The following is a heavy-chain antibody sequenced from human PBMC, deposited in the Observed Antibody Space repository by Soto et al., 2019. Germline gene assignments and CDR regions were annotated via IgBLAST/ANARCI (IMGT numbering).Heavy chain of an antibody. Sequence: GASVKVSCKASGGTFSSYAISWVRQAPGQGLEWMGGIIPIFGTANYAQKFQGRVTITADESTSTAYMELSSLRSEDTAVYYCAGEGYCSSTSCSSLPFDYWGQGTLVTVSS. CDR3: AGEGYCSSTSCSSLPFDY. J-gene: IGHJ4*02. V-gene: IGHV1-69*13. CDR2: IIPIFGTA. D-gene: IGHD2-2*01. CDR1: GGTFSSYA.